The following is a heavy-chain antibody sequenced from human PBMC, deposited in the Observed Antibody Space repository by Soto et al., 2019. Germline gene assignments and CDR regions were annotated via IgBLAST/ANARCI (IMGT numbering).Heavy chain of an antibody. V-gene: IGHV3-48*01. CDR2: ITSTSSTI. J-gene: IGHJ4*02. D-gene: IGHD3-16*01. CDR1: GFTFSTYS. Sequence: EVQLVESGGGLVQPGGSLRLSCAASGFTFSTYSMNWVRQAPGKGLEWISYITSTSSTIYYADSVKGRFTISRDNAKNSLYLQMNSLRAEDTAVYFCARQSYKGEAYWGQGILVTVSS. CDR3: ARQSYKGEAY.